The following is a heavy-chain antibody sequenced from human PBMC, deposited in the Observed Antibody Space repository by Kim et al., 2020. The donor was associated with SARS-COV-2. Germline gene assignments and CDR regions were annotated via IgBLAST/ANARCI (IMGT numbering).Heavy chain of an antibody. V-gene: IGHV3-30-3*01. CDR2: ISYDGSNK. CDR1: GFTFSSYA. J-gene: IGHJ3*02. Sequence: GGSLRLSCAASGFTFSSYAMHWVRQAPGKGLEWVAVISYDGSNKYYADSVKGRFTISRDNSKNTLYLQMNSLRAEDTAVYYCATFGPGDIRGQGTMVTVSS. CDR3: ATFGPGDI. D-gene: IGHD3-10*01.